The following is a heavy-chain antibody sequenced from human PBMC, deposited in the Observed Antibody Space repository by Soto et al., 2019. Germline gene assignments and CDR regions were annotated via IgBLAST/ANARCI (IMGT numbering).Heavy chain of an antibody. D-gene: IGHD6-13*01. CDR2: IIPIFGTA. CDR1: GYSFTNND. CDR3: ARDPVIQGIAALDY. Sequence: SLKVSCKASGYSFTNNDVSWVRQATGQGLEWMGGIIPIFGTANYAQKFQGRVTITADESTSTAYMELSSLRSEDTAVYYCARDPVIQGIAALDYWGQGTLVTVSS. V-gene: IGHV1-69*13. J-gene: IGHJ4*02.